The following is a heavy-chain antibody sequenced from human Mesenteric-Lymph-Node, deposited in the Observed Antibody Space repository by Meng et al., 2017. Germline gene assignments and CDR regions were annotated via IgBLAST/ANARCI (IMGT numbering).Heavy chain of an antibody. V-gene: IGHV1-46*01. D-gene: IGHD6-19*01. J-gene: IGHJ4*02. CDR2: INPSGGST. Sequence: ASVKVSCKASGYTFTSYYMHWVRQAPGQGLEWIGIINPSGGSTSYAQKFQGRVTMTRDTSTSTVYMELSSLRSEDTAVYYGARDYLPVAGTRVDDYFDYWGQGTLVTVSS. CDR3: ARDYLPVAGTRVDDYFDY. CDR1: GYTFTSYY.